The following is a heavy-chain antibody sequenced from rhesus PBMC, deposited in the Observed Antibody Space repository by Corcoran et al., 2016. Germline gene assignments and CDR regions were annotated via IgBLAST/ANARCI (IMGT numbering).Heavy chain of an antibody. CDR3: ARGYSGYSYFDY. J-gene: IGHJ4*01. Sequence: QLQLQESGPGLVKPSETLSVTCAVSGGSISSSYWSWIRQARGKGLEWLGYIYGSGSSPNYNPSLKSRVTRSVDTAKNQLSLKRSAVTAADTAVYYWARGYSGYSYFDYWGQGVLVTVSS. D-gene: IGHD5-24*01. CDR2: IYGSGSSP. V-gene: IGHV4-169*01. CDR1: GGSISSSY.